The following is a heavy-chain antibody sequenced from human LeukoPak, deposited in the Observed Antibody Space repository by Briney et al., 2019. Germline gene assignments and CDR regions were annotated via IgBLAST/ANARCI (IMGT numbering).Heavy chain of an antibody. J-gene: IGHJ3*02. Sequence: SETLSLTCTVSGGSISSGGYYWSWIRQHPGKGLEWIGYIYYSGSTYYNPSLKSRVTISVDTSKNQFSLKLSSVTAADTAMYYCARAGLTTLRYFDQVAVVAFDIWGQGTMVTVSS. D-gene: IGHD3-9*01. V-gene: IGHV4-31*03. CDR2: IYYSGST. CDR1: GGSISSGGYY. CDR3: ARAGLTTLRYFDQVAVVAFDI.